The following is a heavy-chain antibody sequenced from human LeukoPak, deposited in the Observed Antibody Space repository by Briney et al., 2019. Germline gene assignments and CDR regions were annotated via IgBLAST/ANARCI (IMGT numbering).Heavy chain of an antibody. CDR2: ISSYNGNT. CDR3: ARDLGYGTGSYWASNYFDS. D-gene: IGHD3-10*01. V-gene: IGHV1-18*01. J-gene: IGHJ4*02. CDR1: GYTFTNYG. Sequence: ASVKVSCKASGYTFTNYGISWVRQAPGQGLEWMGWISSYNGNTNSAQKLQGRVTMTTDTSTRTAYMELRSLRSDDTAVYYCARDLGYGTGSYWASNYFDSWGQGTLVTVSS.